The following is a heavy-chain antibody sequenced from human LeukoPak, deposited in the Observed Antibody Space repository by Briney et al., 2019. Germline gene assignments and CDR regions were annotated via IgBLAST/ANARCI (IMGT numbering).Heavy chain of an antibody. CDR2: IEGDGTST. CDR1: GFTFSRYW. J-gene: IGHJ4*02. CDR3: ARDPSAVSGPIDY. V-gene: IGHV3-74*01. Sequence: SGGSLRLSCAASGFTFSRYWMHWVRQVPGKGLVWVSRIEGDGTSTSYADFVKGRFAISRDNAKNTLNLQMNSLRTEDTAVYYCARDPSAVSGPIDYWGQGTLVTVSS. D-gene: IGHD6-19*01.